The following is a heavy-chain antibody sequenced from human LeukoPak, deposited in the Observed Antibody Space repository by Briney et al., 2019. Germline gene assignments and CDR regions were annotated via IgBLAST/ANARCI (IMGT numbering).Heavy chain of an antibody. CDR2: TNPNSGGT. D-gene: IGHD2-15*01. Sequence: ASVKDSCKASGYTFTDYYVHWVRPAPGQGIEWMGWTNPNSGGTNYVQKFRGRVTMTRDTCTSTVYMELNSLTSDDTAVYYCARAAPRDYSGGSWFFDWFDPWGQGTLVTVSS. V-gene: IGHV1-2*02. CDR3: ARAAPRDYSGGSWFFDWFDP. J-gene: IGHJ5*02. CDR1: GYTFTDYY.